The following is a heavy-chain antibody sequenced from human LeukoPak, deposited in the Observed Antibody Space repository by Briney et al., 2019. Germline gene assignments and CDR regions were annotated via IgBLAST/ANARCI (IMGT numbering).Heavy chain of an antibody. CDR3: ARDAVDTANAV. D-gene: IGHD5-18*01. Sequence: GGSLRLSCAASGFTFTTYWMHWVRQAPGKGLVWVSHINSDGSITSYADSVKGRFTISRDNAKNTLYLQMNSLRAEDTAVYYCARDAVDTANAVWGQGTLVTVSS. CDR1: GFTFTTYW. V-gene: IGHV3-74*01. J-gene: IGHJ4*02. CDR2: INSDGSIT.